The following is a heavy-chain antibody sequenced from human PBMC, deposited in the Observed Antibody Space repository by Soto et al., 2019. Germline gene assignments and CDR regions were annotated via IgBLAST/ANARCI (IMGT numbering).Heavy chain of an antibody. V-gene: IGHV4-30-2*01. CDR3: AIVPDR. J-gene: IGHJ1*01. CDR2: IYHSGRP. D-gene: IGHD2-2*01. CDR1: GGSISSGGYS. Sequence: QLQLQESGSGLVKPSQTLSPTCAVSGGSISSGGYSWSWIRQPPGKGLEWIGYIYHSGRPYYKQLLTRQVSILVDRSKNSCALKLRSVSAADTRVYYCAIVPDRWGQGSLVTGSS.